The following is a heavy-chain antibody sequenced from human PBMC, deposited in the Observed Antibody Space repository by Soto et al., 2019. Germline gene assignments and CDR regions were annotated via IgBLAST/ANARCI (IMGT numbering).Heavy chain of an antibody. Sequence: QVQLVESGGGVVQPGRSLRLSCAASGFTFSSYAMHWVRQAPGKGLEWVAVISYDGSNKYYADSVKGRFTISRDNSKNTLYLQMNSLRAEDTAVYYCARDNSVGATDKYYYYYGMDVWGQGTTVTVSS. V-gene: IGHV3-30-3*01. CDR2: ISYDGSNK. CDR1: GFTFSSYA. D-gene: IGHD1-26*01. CDR3: ARDNSVGATDKYYYYYGMDV. J-gene: IGHJ6*02.